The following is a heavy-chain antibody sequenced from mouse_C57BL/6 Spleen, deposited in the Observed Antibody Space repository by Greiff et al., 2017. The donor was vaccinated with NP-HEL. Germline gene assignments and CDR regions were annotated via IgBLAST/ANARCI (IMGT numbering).Heavy chain of an antibody. Sequence: EVQLQQSGAELVKPGASVKLSCTASGFNIKDYYMHWVKQRTEQGLEWIGRIDPEDGETKYAPKFPGKATITADTSSNTAYLQLSSLTSEDTAVYYCARGTTVPPNFDYWGQGTTLTVSS. D-gene: IGHD1-1*01. V-gene: IGHV14-2*01. CDR3: ARGTTVPPNFDY. CDR2: IDPEDGET. J-gene: IGHJ2*01. CDR1: GFNIKDYY.